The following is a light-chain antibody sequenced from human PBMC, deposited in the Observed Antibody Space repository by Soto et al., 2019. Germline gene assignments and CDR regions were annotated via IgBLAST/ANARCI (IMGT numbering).Light chain of an antibody. J-gene: IGKJ4*01. CDR3: QQSYSTPLT. Sequence: EIQMTQSASSLSASLGDRVTITCRASQSISSYLNWYQQKPGKAPKLLIYAASSLQSWVPSRFSGSGSGTDFTLTISSLQPEDFATYYCQQSYSTPLTFGGGTKVDIK. CDR2: AAS. CDR1: QSISSY. V-gene: IGKV1-39*01.